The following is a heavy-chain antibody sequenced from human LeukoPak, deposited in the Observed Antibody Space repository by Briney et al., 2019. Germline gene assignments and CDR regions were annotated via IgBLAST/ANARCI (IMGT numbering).Heavy chain of an antibody. V-gene: IGHV1-8*01. J-gene: IGHJ6*02. CDR2: MNPNSGNT. D-gene: IGHD3-3*01. Sequence: ASVKVSCKASGYTFTSYDINWVRQATGQGLEWMGWMNPNSGNTGYAQKFQGRVTMTRNTSISTAYMELSSLRSEDTAVYYCARKKTYDFWSGYYLAGYYYYGMDVWGQGTTVTVS. CDR3: ARKKTYDFWSGYYLAGYYYYGMDV. CDR1: GYTFTSYD.